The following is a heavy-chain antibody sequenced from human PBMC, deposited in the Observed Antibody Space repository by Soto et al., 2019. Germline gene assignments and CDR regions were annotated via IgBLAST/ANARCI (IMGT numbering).Heavy chain of an antibody. Sequence: QVQLQQWGAGLLKPSETLSLTCAVYGGSFSGYYWSWIRQPPGKGLEWIGEINHSGSTNYNPSLKSRVTISVDTSKNQFSLKLSAVTAADTAVYYCARGGVSCCSTSCHYFDYWGQGTLVTVSS. CDR2: INHSGST. V-gene: IGHV4-34*01. D-gene: IGHD2-2*01. J-gene: IGHJ4*02. CDR1: GGSFSGYY. CDR3: ARGGVSCCSTSCHYFDY.